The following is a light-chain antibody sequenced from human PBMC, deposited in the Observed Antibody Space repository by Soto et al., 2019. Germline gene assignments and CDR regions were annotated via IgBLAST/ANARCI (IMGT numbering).Light chain of an antibody. J-gene: IGKJ1*01. CDR2: GAS. V-gene: IGKV3-15*01. CDR1: QSVSSN. Sequence: EIVMTQSPATLSVSPGERATLSCRASQSVSSNLAWYQQKPGQAPRLLIYGASTRATGIPARFSGSGSGTEFTLNISSLQSEDFAVYYCQQYNNWPPGLSTFGQGTKVEIK. CDR3: QQYNNWPPGLST.